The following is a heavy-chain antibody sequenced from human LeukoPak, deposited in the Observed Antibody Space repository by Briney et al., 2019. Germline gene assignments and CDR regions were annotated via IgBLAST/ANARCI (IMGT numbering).Heavy chain of an antibody. CDR1: GFTFSDYY. J-gene: IGHJ4*02. D-gene: IGHD3-22*01. V-gene: IGHV3-11*01. Sequence: GGSLRLSCAASGFTFSDYYMSWIRQAPGKGLERVSYISSSGSTIYYADSVKGRFTISRDNAKNSLYLQMNSLRAEDTAVYYCASYDSSGYYYAEHWGQGTLVTVSS. CDR3: ASYDSSGYYYAEH. CDR2: ISSSGSTI.